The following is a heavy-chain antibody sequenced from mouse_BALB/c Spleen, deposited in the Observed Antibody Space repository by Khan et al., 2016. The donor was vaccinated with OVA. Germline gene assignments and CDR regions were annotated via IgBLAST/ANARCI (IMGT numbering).Heavy chain of an antibody. CDR3: ARDSNFDY. J-gene: IGHJ2*01. CDR1: GFTFSRFG. Sequence: EVELVESGGGLVQPGGSRKLSCAASGFTFSRFGMHWVRQAPEKGLEWVTYISSGSSTIYYAATVKGRVTISRDNPKNTLFLHMTSLRSEDTAMYYCARDSNFDYWGQGTTLTVSS. V-gene: IGHV5-17*02. CDR2: ISSGSSTI.